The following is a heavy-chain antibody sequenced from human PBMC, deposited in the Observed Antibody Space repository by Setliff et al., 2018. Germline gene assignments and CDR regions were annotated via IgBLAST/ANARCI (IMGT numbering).Heavy chain of an antibody. CDR1: SGSIINYY. CDR3: ARGCAAGACYSDYYYYMDV. D-gene: IGHD2-15*01. Sequence: PSETLSLTCTVSSGSIINYYWSWIRQPQGRPLEWIGYIKYDGTTDYNPSLDSRVTMSVDTSKNQFSLNLKSVTAADTAMYYCARGCAAGACYSDYYYYMDVWGKGTTVTVSS. V-gene: IGHV4-59*01. J-gene: IGHJ6*03. CDR2: IKYDGTT.